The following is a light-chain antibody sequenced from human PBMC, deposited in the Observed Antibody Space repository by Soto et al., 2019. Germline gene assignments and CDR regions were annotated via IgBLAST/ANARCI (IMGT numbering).Light chain of an antibody. V-gene: IGKV1-39*01. J-gene: IGKJ1*01. CDR2: AAS. CDR1: QSITTY. Sequence: DIQMTQSPSSLSASVGDRVTITCRASQSITTYLNWYQRKPGRAPNLLIFAASTLQSVLPSRFSGSGSGTDFSLTISSLQPEDFATYYCLQTYSTPWTFGQGTDVEIK. CDR3: LQTYSTPWT.